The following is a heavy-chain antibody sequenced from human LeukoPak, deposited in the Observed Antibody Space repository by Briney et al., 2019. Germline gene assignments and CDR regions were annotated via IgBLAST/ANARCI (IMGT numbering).Heavy chain of an antibody. CDR2: ISGSGGST. J-gene: IGHJ4*02. Sequence: GGSLRLSCAASGFTFSSYAMSWVRQAPGKGLEGVSAISGSGGSTYYADSVEGRFTISRDNSKNTLYLQMNSLRAEDTAVYYCAKGAYSGYSSFDYWGQGTLVTVSS. D-gene: IGHD5-12*01. V-gene: IGHV3-23*01. CDR1: GFTFSSYA. CDR3: AKGAYSGYSSFDY.